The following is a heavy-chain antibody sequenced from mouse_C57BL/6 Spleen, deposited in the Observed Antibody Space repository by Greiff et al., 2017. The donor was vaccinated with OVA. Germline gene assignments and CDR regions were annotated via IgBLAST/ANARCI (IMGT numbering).Heavy chain of an antibody. Sequence: QVQLQQPGAELVKPGASVKMSCKASGYTFTSYWITWVKQRPGQGLEWIGDIYPGSGSTNYNEKFTSKATLTVDTSSSTAYMQLSSLTSEDSAVDDGARDGSSYDYYAMDYWGQGTSVTVSS. V-gene: IGHV1-55*01. CDR2: IYPGSGST. CDR1: GYTFTSYW. D-gene: IGHD1-1*01. J-gene: IGHJ4*01. CDR3: ARDGSSYDYYAMDY.